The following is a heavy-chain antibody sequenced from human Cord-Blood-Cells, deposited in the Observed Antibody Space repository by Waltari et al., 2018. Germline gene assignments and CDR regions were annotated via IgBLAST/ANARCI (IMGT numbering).Heavy chain of an antibody. V-gene: IGHV7-4-1*02. CDR2: INTNTGNP. D-gene: IGHD1-1*01. CDR3: ARPTWREALVGMDV. Sequence: QVQLVQSGSELKKPGASVKVSCKASGYTSTSYALKWVRQAPGQGLEWMGWINTNTGNPPYAQGFTGRVVFSLDTSVSTAYLQISSLKAEDTAVYYCARPTWREALVGMDVWGQGTTVTVSS. CDR1: GYTSTSYA. J-gene: IGHJ6*02.